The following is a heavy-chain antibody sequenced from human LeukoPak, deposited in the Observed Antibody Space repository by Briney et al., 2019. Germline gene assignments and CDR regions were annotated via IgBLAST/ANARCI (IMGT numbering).Heavy chain of an antibody. J-gene: IGHJ5*02. Sequence: GGSLRLSCVASGFTFSSYGMHWVRQAPGKGLEWVAVIWYDGSNKYYADSVKGRFTISRDNSKNTLYLQMNSLRAEDTAVYYCARDRYYDYVWGSHPFDPWGQGTLVTVSS. CDR1: GFTFSSYG. V-gene: IGHV3-33*01. CDR2: IWYDGSNK. D-gene: IGHD3-16*01. CDR3: ARDRYYDYVWGSHPFDP.